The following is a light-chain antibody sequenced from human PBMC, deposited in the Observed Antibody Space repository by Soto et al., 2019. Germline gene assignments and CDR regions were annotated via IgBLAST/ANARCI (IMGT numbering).Light chain of an antibody. J-gene: IGKJ1*01. CDR3: QQYNNWPRT. CDR2: GAS. Sequence: EIVMTQSPATLSVSPGERATLSCRASQSVGSNLAWYQQKPGQAPRLLIYGASTGATGIPARFSGSGSGTEFTLTISSLQFEDFAVYYCQQYNNWPRTFGQGTKVDIK. CDR1: QSVGSN. V-gene: IGKV3-15*01.